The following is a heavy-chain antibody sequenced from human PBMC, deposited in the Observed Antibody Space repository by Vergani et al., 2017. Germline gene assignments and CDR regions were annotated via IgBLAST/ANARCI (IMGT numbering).Heavy chain of an antibody. CDR2: ISSSGNYV. D-gene: IGHD3-10*01. V-gene: IGHV3-21*06. J-gene: IGHJ6*02. CDR3: ARDQGSGTNRHHYGLDV. Sequence: EEHLVESGGGLVKPGGSLRLSCVASGFTCGSYSVNWVRQAPGRGLEWVSSISSSGNYVYYAASVKGRFSISRDNAKNLLSLQMNSLRADDTAVYYCARDQGSGTNRHHYGLDVWGQGTTVTVSS. CDR1: GFTCGSYS.